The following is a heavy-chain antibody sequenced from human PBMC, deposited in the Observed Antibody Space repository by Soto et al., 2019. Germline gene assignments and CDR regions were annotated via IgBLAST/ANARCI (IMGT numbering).Heavy chain of an antibody. CDR3: ARAGVATSYPGNNWFDP. CDR2: IYYSGST. V-gene: IGHV4-30-4*01. CDR1: GGSISSGDYY. Sequence: QVQLQESGPGLVKPSQTLSLTCTVSGGSISSGDYYWSWIRQPPGKGLEWIGYIYYSGSTYYNPALKRRVTISVDTSKNQCSLNLSSVTSPDTAMYYCARAGVATSYPGNNWFDPWGQGTLVTVSS. D-gene: IGHD5-12*01. J-gene: IGHJ5*02.